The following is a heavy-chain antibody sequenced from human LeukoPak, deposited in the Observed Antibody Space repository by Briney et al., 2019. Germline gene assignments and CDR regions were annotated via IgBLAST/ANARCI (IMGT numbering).Heavy chain of an antibody. D-gene: IGHD3-10*01. Sequence: SETLSLTCTVSGGSISSYYWSWIRQPPGKGLEWIGYIYYSGSTNYNPSLKSRVTISVDTSKNQFSLKLSSVTAADTAVCYCAREDRGFDYWGQGTLVTVSS. CDR3: AREDRGFDY. V-gene: IGHV4-59*01. CDR1: GGSISSYY. CDR2: IYYSGST. J-gene: IGHJ4*02.